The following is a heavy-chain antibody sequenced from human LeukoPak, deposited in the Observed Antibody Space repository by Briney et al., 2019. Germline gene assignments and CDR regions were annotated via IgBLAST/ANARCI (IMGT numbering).Heavy chain of an antibody. CDR2: IYYSGST. V-gene: IGHV4-59*01. CDR3: ARGYDSSGYYYRAWFDP. D-gene: IGHD3-22*01. J-gene: IGHJ5*02. CDR1: GGSISSYY. Sequence: PSETLSLTCTVSGGSISSYYWSWIRQPPGKGLEWIGYIYYSGSTNYNPSLKSRVTISVDTSKNQFSLKLSSVTAADTAVYYCARGYDSSGYYYRAWFDPWGQGTLVTVSS.